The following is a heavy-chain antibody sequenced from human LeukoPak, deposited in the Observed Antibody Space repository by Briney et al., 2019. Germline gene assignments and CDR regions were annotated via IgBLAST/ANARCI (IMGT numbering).Heavy chain of an antibody. Sequence: GGSLRLPCAAPGFTFSSYAMSWVRQAPGKGLEWVSAISGSGGSTYYADSVKGRFTISRDNSKNTLYLQMNSLRAEDTAVYYCAKDIMVRGVHDALDIWGQGTMVTVSS. J-gene: IGHJ3*02. CDR1: GFTFSSYA. V-gene: IGHV3-23*01. CDR3: AKDIMVRGVHDALDI. D-gene: IGHD3-10*01. CDR2: ISGSGGST.